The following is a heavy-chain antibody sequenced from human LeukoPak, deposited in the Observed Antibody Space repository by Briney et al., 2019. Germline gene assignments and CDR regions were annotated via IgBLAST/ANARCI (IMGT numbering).Heavy chain of an antibody. CDR3: AREGPFGGTYYFDY. D-gene: IGHD4-23*01. CDR1: GFTFSSYA. Sequence: GGSLRLSCAASGFTFSSYAMTWVRQAPGKGLEWVSAISGSAGSTYYADSVKGRFSISRDNAKNSLYLQMNSLRAEDTAVYYCAREGPFGGTYYFDYWGQGSLVTVSS. CDR2: ISGSAGST. J-gene: IGHJ4*02. V-gene: IGHV3-23*01.